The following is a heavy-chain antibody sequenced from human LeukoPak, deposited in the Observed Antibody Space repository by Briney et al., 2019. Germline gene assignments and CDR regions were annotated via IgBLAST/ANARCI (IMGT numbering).Heavy chain of an antibody. CDR2: IYSGGST. D-gene: IGHD3-9*01. CDR3: ARSGVLRYFGNS. Sequence: GGSLRLSCAAYGFTVSSNYISCVRQAPGKGLEWVSVIYSGGSTYYADSVKGRFNISRDISKNTVYLQMNSLRAEDTAVYYCARSGVLRYFGNSWGQGTLVTVSS. V-gene: IGHV3-66*01. CDR1: GFTVSSNY. J-gene: IGHJ4*02.